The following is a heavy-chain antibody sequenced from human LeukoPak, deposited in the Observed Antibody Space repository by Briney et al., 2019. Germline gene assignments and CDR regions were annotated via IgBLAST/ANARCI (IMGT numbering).Heavy chain of an antibody. J-gene: IGHJ4*02. CDR1: GFTFSSYA. CDR3: ARGSHDYWALSY. CDR2: ISGSGGST. V-gene: IGHV3-23*01. D-gene: IGHD3/OR15-3a*01. Sequence: GGSLRLSCAASGFTFSSYAMSWVRQAPGKGLEWVSAISGSGGSTYYADSVKGRFTISRNNSKNTLYLQMNSLRAEDTAVYYCARGSHDYWALSYWGQGALVTVSS.